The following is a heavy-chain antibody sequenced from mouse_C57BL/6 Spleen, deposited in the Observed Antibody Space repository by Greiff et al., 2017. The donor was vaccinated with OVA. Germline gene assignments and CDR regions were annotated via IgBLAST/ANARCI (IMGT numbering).Heavy chain of an antibody. J-gene: IGHJ2*01. CDR2: IDPSDSYT. CDR3: ARRGLPNLDD. Sequence: VQLQQPGAELVKPGASVKLSCKASGYTFTSYWMQWVKQRPGQGLEWIGEIDPSDSYTNYNQKFKGKATLTVDTSSSTAYMQLSSLTSEDSAVYYCARRGLPNLDDWGQGTTLTVSS. CDR1: GYTFTSYW. D-gene: IGHD2-10*01. V-gene: IGHV1-50*01.